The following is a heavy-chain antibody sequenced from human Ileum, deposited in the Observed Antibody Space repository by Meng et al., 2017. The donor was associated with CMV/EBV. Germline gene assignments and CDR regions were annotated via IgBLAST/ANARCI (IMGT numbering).Heavy chain of an antibody. CDR1: GFTFSSYS. Sequence: SCAASGFTFSSYSMNWVRQAPGKGLEWVSSISSSSSYIYYADSVKGRFTISRDNAKNSLYLQMNSLRAEDTAVYYCASSIVGVTFDYWGQGTLVTVSS. D-gene: IGHD1-26*01. CDR2: ISSSSSYI. J-gene: IGHJ4*02. CDR3: ASSIVGVTFDY. V-gene: IGHV3-21*01.